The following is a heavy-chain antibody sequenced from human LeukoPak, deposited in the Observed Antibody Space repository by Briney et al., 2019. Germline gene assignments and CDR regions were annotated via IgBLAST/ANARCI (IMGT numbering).Heavy chain of an antibody. CDR2: ISSSSSTI. CDR3: ARAGENVVSVPAAHYYYYMDV. V-gene: IGHV3-48*01. D-gene: IGHD2-2*01. Sequence: GGSLRLSCAASGFTFSSYAMCWVRQAPGKGLEWVSYISSSSSTIFYAASVKGRFTISRDNAKNLLFLQMNSLRAEDTAVYYCARAGENVVSVPAAHYYYYMDVWGRGTTVTVSS. J-gene: IGHJ6*03. CDR1: GFTFSSYA.